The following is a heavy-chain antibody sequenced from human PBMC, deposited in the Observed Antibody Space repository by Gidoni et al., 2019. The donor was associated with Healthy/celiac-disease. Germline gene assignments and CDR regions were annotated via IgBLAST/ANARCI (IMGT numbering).Heavy chain of an antibody. CDR3: ARMKVAGTSWWFDP. Sequence: EVQLVESGGGLVQPGGSLRLSCAASGFTFSSYSLNWVRQAPGKGLEWVSYISSSSSTIYYADSVKGRFTISRDNAKNSLYLQMNSLRDEDTAVYYCARMKVAGTSWWFDPWGQGTLVTVSS. J-gene: IGHJ5*02. V-gene: IGHV3-48*02. CDR1: GFTFSSYS. CDR2: ISSSSSTI. D-gene: IGHD6-19*01.